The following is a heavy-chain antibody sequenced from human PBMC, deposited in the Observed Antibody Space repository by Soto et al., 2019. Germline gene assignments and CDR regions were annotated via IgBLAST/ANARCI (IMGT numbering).Heavy chain of an antibody. D-gene: IGHD2-2*01. CDR3: ARDRGYCSSTSCSYYYGMDV. V-gene: IGHV3-33*01. CDR2: IWYDGSNK. J-gene: IGHJ6*02. CDR1: VFTFSSYG. Sequence: GWSLRLSCAASVFTFSSYGMHWFRQAPGKGLEWVAVIWYDGSNKYYADSVKGRFTISRDNSKNTLYLQMNSLRAEDTAVYYCARDRGYCSSTSCSYYYGMDVWGQGTTVTVSS.